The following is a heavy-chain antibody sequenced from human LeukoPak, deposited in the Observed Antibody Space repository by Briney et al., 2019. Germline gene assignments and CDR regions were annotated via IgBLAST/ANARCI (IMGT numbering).Heavy chain of an antibody. J-gene: IGHJ6*03. CDR2: IYPGDSDT. Sequence: GESLKISCKGSGYSFTSYWIGWVRQMPGKGLEWMGIIYPGDSDTRYSPSFQGQVTISADKPISTAYLQWSSLKASDTAMYYCARLDIVVVPAAIRNYYYYMDVWGKGTTVTVSS. CDR3: ARLDIVVVPAAIRNYYYYMDV. CDR1: GYSFTSYW. V-gene: IGHV5-51*01. D-gene: IGHD2-2*02.